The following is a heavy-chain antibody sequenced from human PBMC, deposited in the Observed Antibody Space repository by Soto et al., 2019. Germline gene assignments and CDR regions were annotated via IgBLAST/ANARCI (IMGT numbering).Heavy chain of an antibody. V-gene: IGHV3-64D*06. CDR2: MSNNGDST. D-gene: IGHD5-18*01. CDR3: VKAPARGYSYDGWLDP. CDR1: GFTFSSYA. Sequence: GGSLRLSCSASGFTFSSYAMHWVRQAPGKGLEYVSAMSNNGDSTYYADSVKGRFTISRDNSKNTLYLQMSSLRADDTALYYSVKAPARGYSYDGWLDPWGQGTLVTVSS. J-gene: IGHJ5*02.